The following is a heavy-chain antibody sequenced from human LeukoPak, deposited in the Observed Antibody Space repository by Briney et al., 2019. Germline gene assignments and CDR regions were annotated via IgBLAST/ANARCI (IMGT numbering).Heavy chain of an antibody. D-gene: IGHD6-19*01. J-gene: IGHJ3*02. CDR3: AKDTIAMPRMGAFEI. CDR1: GFSFDDYA. V-gene: IGHV3-9*01. CDR2: ISWNSGSI. Sequence: GGSLRLSCAASGFSFDDYAMPWVRQAPGKGLEWVSGISWNSGSIDYADSVKGRFTISRDNAKNSLYLKMNSLRAEDTALYYCAKDTIAMPRMGAFEIWGQGTMVTVSS.